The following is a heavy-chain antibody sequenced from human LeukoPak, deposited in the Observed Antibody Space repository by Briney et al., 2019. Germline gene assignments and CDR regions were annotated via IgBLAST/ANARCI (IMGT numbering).Heavy chain of an antibody. Sequence: ETLSLTCTVSGGSISNYYWSWIRQPPGKGLEWIGYIYYSGSTNYNPSLKSRVTISVDTSKKQFSLKLSSVTAADTAVYYCAYITLVRGVPLFDYWGQGTLVTASS. J-gene: IGHJ4*02. V-gene: IGHV4-59*01. CDR2: IYYSGST. D-gene: IGHD3-10*01. CDR1: GGSISNYY. CDR3: AYITLVRGVPLFDY.